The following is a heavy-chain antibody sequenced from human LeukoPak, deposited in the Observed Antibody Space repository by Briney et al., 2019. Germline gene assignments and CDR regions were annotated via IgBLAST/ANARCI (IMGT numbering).Heavy chain of an antibody. CDR1: GYTFTGHY. CDR3: ARDLSGPNPLDY. CDR2: IMPNGGGT. Sequence: ASVKVSCKSCGYTFTGHYIHWVRQPPGQGLEWMGRIMPNGGGTIYAQNFQGRVTMTRDTSINTAYMELGSLTSDDTAVYYCARDLSGPNPLDYWGQGTLVTVSS. J-gene: IGHJ4*02. V-gene: IGHV1-2*06.